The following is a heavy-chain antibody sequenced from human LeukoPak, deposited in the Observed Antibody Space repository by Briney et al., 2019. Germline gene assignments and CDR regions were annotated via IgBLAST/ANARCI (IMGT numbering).Heavy chain of an antibody. CDR2: INPNSGGT. V-gene: IGHV1-2*02. CDR3: ARVCGGDCYPLDDAFDI. Sequence: ASVKVSCKASGYTFTGYYMHWVRQAPGQGLEWMGWINPNSGGTNYAQKFQGRVTMTRDTSISTAYMELSRLRSDDTAVYYCARVCGGDCYPLDDAFDIWGQGTMVTVSS. J-gene: IGHJ3*02. CDR1: GYTFTGYY. D-gene: IGHD2-21*01.